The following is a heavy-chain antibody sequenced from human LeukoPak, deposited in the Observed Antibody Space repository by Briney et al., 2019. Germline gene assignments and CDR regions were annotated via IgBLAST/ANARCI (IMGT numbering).Heavy chain of an antibody. CDR2: IRKDESEK. CDR3: AREDYYDSSGFKH. J-gene: IGHJ2*01. CDR1: GSTFSYYW. V-gene: IGHV3-7*01. Sequence: PGGSLRLSCEASGSTFSYYWMSWVRQAPGQGLEWVANIRKDESEKEYVDSVKGRFTISRDNAKNTLYLQMNSLRAEDTAVYYCAREDYYDSSGFKHWGRGTLVTVSS. D-gene: IGHD3-22*01.